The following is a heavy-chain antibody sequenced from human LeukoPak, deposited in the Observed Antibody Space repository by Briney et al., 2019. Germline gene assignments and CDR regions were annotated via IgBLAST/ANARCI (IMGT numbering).Heavy chain of an antibody. J-gene: IGHJ4*02. CDR3: ARAIAVAGTDS. D-gene: IGHD6-19*01. V-gene: IGHV3-7*01. CDR2: IKQDGSEK. CDR1: GFTFSSYW. Sequence: TGGSLRLSCVASGFTFSSYWMSWVRQAPGKGLEWVASIKQDGSEKYYVDSVKGRFTISRDNAKNTLYLQMNTLRAEDTAMYYCARAIAVAGTDSWGQGTLVTVSS.